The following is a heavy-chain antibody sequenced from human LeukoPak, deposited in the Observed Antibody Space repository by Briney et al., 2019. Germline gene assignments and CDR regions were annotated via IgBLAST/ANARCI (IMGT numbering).Heavy chain of an antibody. CDR3: TTTDHFDY. V-gene: IGHV3-30*03. D-gene: IGHD1/OR15-1a*01. CDR1: GFTFSTYG. CDR2: ISYDGSNK. Sequence: GGSLRLSCAASGFTFSTYGMRWVRQAPGKGLEWVAVISYDGSNKHYADPVKGRFTISRDNSKNTLYLQMNSLRGEDTAVYYCTTTDHFDYWGQGTLVTVSS. J-gene: IGHJ4*02.